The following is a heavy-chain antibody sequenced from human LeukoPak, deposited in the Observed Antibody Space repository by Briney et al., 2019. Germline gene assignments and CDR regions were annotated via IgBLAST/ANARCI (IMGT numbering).Heavy chain of an antibody. J-gene: IGHJ3*01. V-gene: IGHV4-4*02. D-gene: IGHD3-10*01. Sequence: SETLSLTCDVSGASITATNWWTWVRLPPGKGLEWIGEVSHSETTNYSPSLKGRVKLSVDRATNQFSLRLTSVTAADTAIYFCAKESGRGTFDLWGQGTMVTVSS. CDR2: VSHSETT. CDR3: AKESGRGTFDL. CDR1: GASITATNW.